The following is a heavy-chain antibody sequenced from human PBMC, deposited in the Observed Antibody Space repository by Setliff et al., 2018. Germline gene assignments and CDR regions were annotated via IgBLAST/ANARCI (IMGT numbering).Heavy chain of an antibody. CDR1: GGAVSGDY. CDR3: ARGRAGHSGH. V-gene: IGHV4-4*07. Sequence: PSETLSLTCSVSGGAVSGDYWTWIRQPAGKGLEWIGHIYTSWSTNYNPSLKSRVTISVDTSKNQFSLKLSSVTAADTAVYYCARGRAGHSGHWGQGTLVTVSS. J-gene: IGHJ4*02. CDR2: IYTSWST. D-gene: IGHD6-19*01.